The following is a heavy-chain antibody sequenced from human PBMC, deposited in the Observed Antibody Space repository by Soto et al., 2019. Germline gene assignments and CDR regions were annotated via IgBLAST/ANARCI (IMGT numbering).Heavy chain of an antibody. CDR2: MNPSSGNT. V-gene: IGHV1-8*01. CDR3: ARGAIGYCSSTSCYSIDF. D-gene: IGHD2-2*01. Sequence: QVQLVQSGAEVKKPGASVKVSCKASGYTFISYDINWVRQATGQGLEWMGWMNPSSGNTGFAQKFQGRVTTTRNTSITTVYMELSSLRSDDTAVYYCARGAIGYCSSTSCYSIDFWGQGTLVTVSS. CDR1: GYTFISYD. J-gene: IGHJ4*02.